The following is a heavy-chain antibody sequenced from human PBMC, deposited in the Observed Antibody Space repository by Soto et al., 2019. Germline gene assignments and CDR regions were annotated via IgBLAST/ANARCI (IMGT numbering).Heavy chain of an antibody. D-gene: IGHD1-26*01. V-gene: IGHV4-39*02. CDR2: IYHSGST. CDR1: GGTINSNSYY. J-gene: IGHJ4*02. CDR3: AREPVGRPHDN. Sequence: QLQLQESGPGLVKPSETLSLTCTVSGGTINSNSYYWGWIRQSPGKGLEWIGNIYHSGSTNYNPSLRGRVSLSVDLAKNHFSLELTPVTAADTAVYYCAREPVGRPHDNWGQGTLVTVSS.